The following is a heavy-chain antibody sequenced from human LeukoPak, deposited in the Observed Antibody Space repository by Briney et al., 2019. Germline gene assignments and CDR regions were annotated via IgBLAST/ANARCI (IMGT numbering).Heavy chain of an antibody. CDR2: IYYSGST. J-gene: IGHJ5*02. V-gene: IGHV4-59*01. Sequence: SETLSLTCTVSGGSISNYYWSWIRQPPGKGLEWIGYIYYSGSTNYNPSLKSRVTISVDTSKNQFSLKLSSVTAADTAVYYRATGHLYSGSYHWGQGTLVTVSS. D-gene: IGHD1-26*01. CDR1: GGSISNYY. CDR3: ATGHLYSGSYH.